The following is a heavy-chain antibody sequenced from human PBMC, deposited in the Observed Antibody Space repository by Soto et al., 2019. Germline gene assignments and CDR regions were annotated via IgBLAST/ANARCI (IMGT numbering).Heavy chain of an antibody. Sequence: GGSLRLSCTASGFNFSRFWTHWVRQVPGRGLVWVSHINSDGSRTSYAGSVKGRFTISRDNAKNTLFLQMNSLRAEDTAVYYCARDLSSCSSARCYSFYCGMDLWGQGTTVTVSS. D-gene: IGHD2-2*01. CDR3: ARDLSSCSSARCYSFYCGMDL. CDR1: GFNFSRFW. CDR2: INSDGSRT. V-gene: IGHV3-74*01. J-gene: IGHJ6*02.